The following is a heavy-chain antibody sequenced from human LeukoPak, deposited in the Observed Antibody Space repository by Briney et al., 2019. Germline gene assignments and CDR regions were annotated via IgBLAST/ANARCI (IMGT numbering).Heavy chain of an antibody. CDR1: GCSISDYF. CDR3: ARRFRTGGDLHHDAYDV. CDR2: VYYFGKP. Sequence: SETLSLTCSVSGCSISDYFWGWIRQPPGKGLEWIGHVYYFGKPTCNPSLESRVSISVDASKNQFSLELTSVTGADTAVYYCARRFRTGGDLHHDAYDVWGQGTVVTVSS. V-gene: IGHV4-59*12. D-gene: IGHD3-16*01. J-gene: IGHJ3*01.